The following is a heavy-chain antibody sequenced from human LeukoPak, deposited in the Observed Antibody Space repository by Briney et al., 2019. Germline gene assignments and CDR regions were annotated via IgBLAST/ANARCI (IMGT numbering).Heavy chain of an antibody. J-gene: IGHJ6*02. V-gene: IGHV4-34*01. CDR2: INHSGST. Sequence: PSETLSLTCAVYGGSFSGYYWSWIRQPPGKGLEWIGEINHSGSTNYNPSLKSRVTISVDTSKNQFSLKLSSVTAADTAVYYCASLQQLVHLYYYYGMDVWAKGPRSPSP. CDR1: GGSFSGYY. D-gene: IGHD6-13*01. CDR3: ASLQQLVHLYYYYGMDV.